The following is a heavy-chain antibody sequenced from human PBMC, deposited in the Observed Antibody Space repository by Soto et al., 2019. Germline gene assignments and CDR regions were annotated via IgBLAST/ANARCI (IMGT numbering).Heavy chain of an antibody. D-gene: IGHD2-15*01. CDR1: GFTFNNYA. V-gene: IGHV3-23*01. J-gene: IGHJ4*02. CDR3: ARDLGVALATLTLDY. Sequence: TGGSLRLSCEVSGFTFNNYAMSWVRLAPGKGLEWVSAISGSGGTTYYADSVKGRFTISRDNSKNTLFLHMNSLRAEDTAVYYCARDLGVALATLTLDYWGQGTLVTVSS. CDR2: ISGSGGTT.